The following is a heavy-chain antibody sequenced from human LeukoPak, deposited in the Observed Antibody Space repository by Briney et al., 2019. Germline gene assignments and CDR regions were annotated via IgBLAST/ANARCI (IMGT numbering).Heavy chain of an antibody. CDR3: ARGRDGYNDAFDI. J-gene: IGHJ3*02. Sequence: GGSLRLSCAASGFTLSSYGMHWVRQAPGKGLEWVAVIWYDGSNKYYADSVKGRFTISRDNSKNTLYLQMNSLRAEDTAVYYCARGRDGYNDAFDIWGQGTMVTVSS. V-gene: IGHV3-33*01. CDR1: GFTLSSYG. D-gene: IGHD5-24*01. CDR2: IWYDGSNK.